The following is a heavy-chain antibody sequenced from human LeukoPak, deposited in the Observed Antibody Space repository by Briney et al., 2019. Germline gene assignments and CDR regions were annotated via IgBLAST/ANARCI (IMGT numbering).Heavy chain of an antibody. Sequence: PGGSLRLSCAASGFTFTTYAMSWVRQAPGKGLGWVSSVSKSDGTTYYADSVKGRFTISRDNSKNTLYLQVNSLRAEDTAVYYCAKGGKWDVTPFDYWGQGTLVTVSS. J-gene: IGHJ4*02. CDR2: VSKSDGTT. V-gene: IGHV3-23*01. CDR3: AKGGKWDVTPFDY. D-gene: IGHD1-26*01. CDR1: GFTFTTYA.